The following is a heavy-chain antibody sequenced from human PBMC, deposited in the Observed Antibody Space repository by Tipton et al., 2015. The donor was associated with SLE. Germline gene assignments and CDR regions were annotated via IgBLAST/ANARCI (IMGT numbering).Heavy chain of an antibody. CDR3: ARAPFSDYGDSPDYYYYMDV. J-gene: IGHJ6*03. Sequence: LRLSCEVSGYSISSGYFWGWIRQPPGKGLEWIGEIYHSGSTNYNPSLKSRVTISVDTSKNQFSLKLSSVTAADTAVYYCARAPFSDYGDSPDYYYYMDVWGKGTTVTVSS. CDR1: GYSISSGYF. CDR2: IYHSGST. D-gene: IGHD4-17*01. V-gene: IGHV4-38-2*01.